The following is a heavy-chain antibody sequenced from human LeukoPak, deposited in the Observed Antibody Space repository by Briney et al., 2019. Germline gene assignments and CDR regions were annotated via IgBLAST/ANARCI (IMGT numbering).Heavy chain of an antibody. V-gene: IGHV3-21*01. CDR1: GFTFSSYS. D-gene: IGHD6-6*01. CDR3: ARRNSSSSAGWDY. Sequence: GGSLRLSCAASGFTFSSYSMNWVRQAPGKRLEWVSSISSSSSYIYYADSVKGRFTISRDNAKNSLYLQMNSLRAEDTAVYYCARRNSSSSAGWDYWGQGTLVTVSS. J-gene: IGHJ4*02. CDR2: ISSSSSYI.